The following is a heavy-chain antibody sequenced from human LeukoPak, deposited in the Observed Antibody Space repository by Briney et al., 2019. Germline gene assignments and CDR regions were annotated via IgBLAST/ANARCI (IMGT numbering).Heavy chain of an antibody. J-gene: IGHJ4*02. Sequence: GRSLRLSCAASGFTFSSYAMRWVRQAPGKGLEWVAVISYDGSNKYYADSVKGRFTISRDNSKSTLYLQMNSLRAEDTAVYYCARVGVGDYYDSSGYPDYWGQGTLVTVSS. V-gene: IGHV3-30-3*01. CDR2: ISYDGSNK. CDR1: GFTFSSYA. CDR3: ARVGVGDYYDSSGYPDY. D-gene: IGHD3-22*01.